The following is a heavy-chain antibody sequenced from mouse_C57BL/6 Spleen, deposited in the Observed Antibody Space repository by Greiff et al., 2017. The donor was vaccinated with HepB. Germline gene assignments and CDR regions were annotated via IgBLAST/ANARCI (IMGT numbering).Heavy chain of an antibody. Sequence: EVQGVESGPELVKPGASVKISCKASGYSFTGYYMHWVKQSHGNILDWIGYIYPYNGVSSYNQKFKGKATLTVDKSSSTAYMELRSLTSEDSAVYYCAREAPYYSNYNYCDYWGQGTTLTVSS. V-gene: IGHV1-31*01. CDR2: IYPYNGVS. CDR1: GYSFTGYY. CDR3: AREAPYYSNYNYCDY. J-gene: IGHJ2*01. D-gene: IGHD2-5*01.